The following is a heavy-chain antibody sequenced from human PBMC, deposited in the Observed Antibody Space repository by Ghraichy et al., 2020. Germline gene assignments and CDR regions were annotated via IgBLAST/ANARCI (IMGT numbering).Heavy chain of an antibody. J-gene: IGHJ6*02. CDR2: IYSGGST. D-gene: IGHD3-10*01. CDR1: GFTVSSNY. V-gene: IGHV3-53*01. Sequence: GGSLRLSCAASGFTVSSNYMSWVRQAPGKGLEWVSVIYSGGSTYYADSVKGRFTISRDNSKNTLYLQMNSLRAEDTAVYYCAREGRAGYYGSGSYGDYYYYYGMDVWGQGTTVTVSS. CDR3: AREGRAGYYGSGSYGDYYYYYGMDV.